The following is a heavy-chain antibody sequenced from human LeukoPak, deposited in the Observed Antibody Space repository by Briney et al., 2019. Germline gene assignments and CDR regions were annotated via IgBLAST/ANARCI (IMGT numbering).Heavy chain of an antibody. CDR3: GVDIVVVPGAPNWFDP. Sequence: PGGSLRLSCAASAFTFSSYAMSWVRQAPGKGLEWVSAISGSVDSTYYADSVKGRFTISRDNSKNTLYLQMNSLRAEDTAVYYCGVDIVVVPGAPNWFDPWGQGTLVTVSS. V-gene: IGHV3-23*01. CDR1: AFTFSSYA. D-gene: IGHD2-2*01. CDR2: ISGSVDST. J-gene: IGHJ5*02.